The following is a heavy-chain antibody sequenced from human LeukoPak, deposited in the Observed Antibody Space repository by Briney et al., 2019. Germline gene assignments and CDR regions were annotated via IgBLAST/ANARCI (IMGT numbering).Heavy chain of an antibody. CDR2: INHSGST. CDR3: ASGYYRRFDY. J-gene: IGHJ4*02. D-gene: IGHD3-10*01. CDR1: GGSFSGYY. Sequence: SETLSLTCAVYGGSFSGYYWSWIRQPPGKGLEWIGEINHSGSTNYNPSLKSRVTISVDTSKNQFSLKLSSVTAADTAVYYCASGYYRRFDYWGQGTLVTVSS. V-gene: IGHV4-34*01.